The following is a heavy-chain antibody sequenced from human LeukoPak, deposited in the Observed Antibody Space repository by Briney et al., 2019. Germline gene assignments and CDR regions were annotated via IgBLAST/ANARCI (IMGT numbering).Heavy chain of an antibody. V-gene: IGHV3-74*01. J-gene: IGHJ3*02. D-gene: IGHD6-25*01. CDR2: INSDGSRT. CDR3: ARVGARLGAFDI. Sequence: PGGPLRLSCAASGFTFSSYWMHWVRQAPGKGLVWVSRINSDGSRTTYADSVKGRFTISRDNAKNTLYLQMNSLRAEDTAVYYCARVGARLGAFDIWGQGTVVTVSS. CDR1: GFTFSSYW.